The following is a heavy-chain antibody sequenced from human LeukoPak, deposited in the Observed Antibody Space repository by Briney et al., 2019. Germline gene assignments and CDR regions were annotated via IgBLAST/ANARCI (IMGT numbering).Heavy chain of an antibody. CDR2: IRFDGSNK. CDR1: GFSFSSYG. J-gene: IGHJ4*02. CDR3: AKDRGTNREKIPGGYFDY. Sequence: GGSLRLSCAASGFSFSSYGMHWVRQAPGKGLKWVAFIRFDGSNKYYADSVKGRFTISRDNSKNTLYLQMNSLRAEDTAVYYCAKDRGTNREKIPGGYFDYWGQGTLVTVSS. D-gene: IGHD1-26*01. V-gene: IGHV3-30*02.